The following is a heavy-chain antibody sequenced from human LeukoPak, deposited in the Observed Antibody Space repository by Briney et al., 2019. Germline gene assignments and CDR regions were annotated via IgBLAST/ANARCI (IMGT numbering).Heavy chain of an antibody. V-gene: IGHV4-34*01. CDR3: ARDNTKETTYYDILTGNWFDP. CDR1: GGSFSGYY. CDR2: INHSGST. Sequence: SETLSLTCAVYGGSFSGYYWSWIRQPPGKGLEWIGEINHSGSTNYNPSLKSRVTISVDTSKNQFSLKLSSVTAADTAVYYCARDNTKETTYYDILTGNWFDPWGQGTLVTVSS. J-gene: IGHJ5*02. D-gene: IGHD3-9*01.